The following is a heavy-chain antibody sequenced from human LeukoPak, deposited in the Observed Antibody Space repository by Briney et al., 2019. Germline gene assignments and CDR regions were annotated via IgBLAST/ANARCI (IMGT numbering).Heavy chain of an antibody. Sequence: GGTLRLSCAASGFTFSSYGMSWVRQAPGKGLEWVSAISGSGGSTYYADSVKGRFTISRDNSKNTLYLQMNSLRAEDTAVYYCARAGDPYYYYYMDVWGKGTTVTISS. J-gene: IGHJ6*03. D-gene: IGHD7-27*01. CDR3: ARAGDPYYYYYMDV. CDR1: GFTFSSYG. V-gene: IGHV3-23*01. CDR2: ISGSGGST.